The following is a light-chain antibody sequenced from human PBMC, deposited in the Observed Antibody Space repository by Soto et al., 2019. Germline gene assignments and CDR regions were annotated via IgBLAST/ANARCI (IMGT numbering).Light chain of an antibody. CDR1: QSVNSSH. CDR2: GAS. J-gene: IGKJ4*01. V-gene: IGKV3D-20*02. Sequence: EVVLTQSPGTLSLSPGERATLSCRASQSVNSSHLAWYQQKPGQAPRLLIYGASSRATGIPDRFSGSGSGTVFTLTISSLEPEDFAIYYCQQRSNWPPTFGGGTKVDI. CDR3: QQRSNWPPT.